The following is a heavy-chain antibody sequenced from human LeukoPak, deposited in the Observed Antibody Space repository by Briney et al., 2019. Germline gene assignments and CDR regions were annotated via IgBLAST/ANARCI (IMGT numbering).Heavy chain of an antibody. V-gene: IGHV3-23*01. D-gene: IGHD6-13*01. CDR3: AKYDTYISIWYSDYFDY. Sequence: PGGSLRLSCAASGFTFSSYAMSWVRQAPGRGLEWASAISGSGGNTYYADSVKGRFTISRDNSNNTVYLQMNSLRAEDTAVYYCAKYDTYISIWYSDYFDYWGQGTLVAVSS. CDR1: GFTFSSYA. J-gene: IGHJ4*02. CDR2: ISGSGGNT.